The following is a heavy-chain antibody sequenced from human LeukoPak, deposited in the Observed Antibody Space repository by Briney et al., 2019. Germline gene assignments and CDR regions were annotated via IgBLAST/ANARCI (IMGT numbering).Heavy chain of an antibody. CDR2: IYYSGST. Sequence: SETLSLTCTVSGGSISNYYWSWIRQPPGKGLDWIGYIYYSGSTNYSPSFKSRVTISIDTSKNQFSLGLSSVTAADTAVYYCARSFSGTYPGLDDWGQGTLVAVSS. CDR3: ARSFSGTYPGLDD. D-gene: IGHD3-10*01. J-gene: IGHJ4*02. V-gene: IGHV4-59*08. CDR1: GGSISNYY.